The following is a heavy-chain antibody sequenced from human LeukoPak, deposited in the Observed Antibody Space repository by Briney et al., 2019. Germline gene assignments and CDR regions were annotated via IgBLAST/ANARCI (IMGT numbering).Heavy chain of an antibody. J-gene: IGHJ3*01. CDR1: DFIFSAYV. CDR2: ISTVPGRT. CDR3: VKTHDSSGRYSPYDTFDV. Sequence: GGSLRLSCAGTDFIFSAYVMNWVRQAPGKGLEWVSSISTVPGRTYYADSVKGRFTISRDSSQRTLYLQMSSLSAEDTALYFCVKTHDSSGRYSPYDTFDVWGQGTMVTVSS. V-gene: IGHV3-23*01. D-gene: IGHD3-22*01.